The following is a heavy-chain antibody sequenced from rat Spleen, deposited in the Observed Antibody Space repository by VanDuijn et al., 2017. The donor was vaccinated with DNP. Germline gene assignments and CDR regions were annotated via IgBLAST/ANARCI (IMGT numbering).Heavy chain of an antibody. CDR2: ISPSGGNT. V-gene: IGHV5-25*01. J-gene: IGHJ2*01. D-gene: IGHD1-11*01. CDR1: GFTFSNYD. Sequence: EVQLVESGGGLVQPGRSLKLSCAASGFTFSNYDMAWVRQAPTKSLEWVASISPSGGNTYYRDSVKGRFTISRDNAKSTLYLQMNSLRSEDTATYYCARHGTTEGIAYFDYWGQGVMVTVSS. CDR3: ARHGTTEGIAYFDY.